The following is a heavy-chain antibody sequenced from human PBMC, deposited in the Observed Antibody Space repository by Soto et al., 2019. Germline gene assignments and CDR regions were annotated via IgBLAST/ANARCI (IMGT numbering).Heavy chain of an antibody. CDR1: GGSISSSSYY. Sequence: SETLSLTCTVSGGSISSSSYYWGWIRQPPGKGLEWIGSIYYSGSTYYNPSLKSRVTISVDTSKNQFSLKLSSVTAADTAVYYCARHNARRPAGNYYFDYWGQGTLVTVSS. J-gene: IGHJ4*02. CDR2: IYYSGST. V-gene: IGHV4-39*01. CDR3: ARHNARRPAGNYYFDY. D-gene: IGHD6-6*01.